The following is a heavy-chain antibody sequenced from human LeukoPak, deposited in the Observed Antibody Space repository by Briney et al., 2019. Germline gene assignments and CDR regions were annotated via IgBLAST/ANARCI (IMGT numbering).Heavy chain of an antibody. CDR3: ARGDFYDPQGMDV. D-gene: IGHD3-22*01. J-gene: IGHJ6*02. V-gene: IGHV3-66*01. CDR1: GFTVSSNY. CDR2: IYGGGST. Sequence: SGGSLRLSCAASGFTVSSNYMSWVRQAPGKGLEWVSVIYGGGSTYYADSVKGRFTISRDNSNNTPYLQMNSLRAEDTAVYYCARGDFYDPQGMDVWGQGTTVTVSS.